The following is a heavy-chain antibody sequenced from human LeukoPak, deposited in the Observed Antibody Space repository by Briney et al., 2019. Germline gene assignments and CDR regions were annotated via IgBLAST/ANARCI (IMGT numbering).Heavy chain of an antibody. CDR1: GFTFNNYA. J-gene: IGHJ4*02. CDR2: INRGGSS. Sequence: GGSLRLSCAASGFTFNNYAMTWVRQAQGKGVEWVSVINRGGSSYYADSVKARFTVSRDNSKNTLYLQMNSLRDEDTAVYYCAKGQGYNYGDSIDYWGQGTLVTVSS. CDR3: AKGQGYNYGDSIDY. V-gene: IGHV3-23*03. D-gene: IGHD5-18*01.